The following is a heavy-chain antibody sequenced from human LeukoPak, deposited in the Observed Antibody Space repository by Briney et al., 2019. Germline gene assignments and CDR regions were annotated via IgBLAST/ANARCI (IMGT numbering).Heavy chain of an antibody. Sequence: ASVKVSCKASGYTFTGYYMHWVRQAPGQGLEWMGWINPNSGGTNYAQKLQGRVTMTTDTSTSTAYMELRSLRSDDTAVYYCARDPVVEGSWFDPWGQGTLVTVSS. CDR3: ARDPVVEGSWFDP. V-gene: IGHV1-2*02. CDR2: INPNSGGT. D-gene: IGHD2-15*01. J-gene: IGHJ5*02. CDR1: GYTFTGYY.